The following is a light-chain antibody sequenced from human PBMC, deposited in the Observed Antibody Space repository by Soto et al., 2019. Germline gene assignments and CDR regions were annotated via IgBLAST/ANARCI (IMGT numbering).Light chain of an antibody. J-gene: IGKJ1*01. CDR2: DAS. CDR3: QQYNSYSGT. CDR1: QSISSW. V-gene: IGKV1-5*01. Sequence: DIQMTQSPSTLSASVGDRVTITCRASQSISSWLAWYQQKPGKAPKLLIYDASSLESGVPSRFSGSGSGTGFTLTFSCLQPDDFATYYCQQYNSYSGTFGQGTKVEIK.